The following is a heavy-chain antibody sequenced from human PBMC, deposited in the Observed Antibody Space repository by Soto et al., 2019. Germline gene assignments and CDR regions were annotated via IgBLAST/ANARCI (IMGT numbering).Heavy chain of an antibody. CDR1: GGTFSSYT. J-gene: IGHJ4*02. CDR3: ARGAPYYYDSSAYLGFDY. D-gene: IGHD3-22*01. Sequence: GASVKVSCKASGGTFSSYTISWVRQAPGQGLEWMGRIIPILGIANYAQKFQGRVTITADKSTSTAYMELSSLRSEDTAVYYCARGAPYYYDSSAYLGFDYWGQGTLVTVSS. V-gene: IGHV1-69*02. CDR2: IIPILGIA.